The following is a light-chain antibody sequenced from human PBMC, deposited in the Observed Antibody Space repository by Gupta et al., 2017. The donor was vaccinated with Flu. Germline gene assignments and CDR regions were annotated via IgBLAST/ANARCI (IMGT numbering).Light chain of an antibody. CDR2: KSS. V-gene: IGKV2-24*01. CDR3: MQEKQFPYT. CDR1: QRLVHSDGNTY. Sequence: DIVMTQTPLSSPVTLGKPASISCRSSQRLVHSDGNTYLSWLQQRPGQPPRLLIYKSSNRGSGVPDRFSGSGDGTDFTLKISRGEAEDVGVYYCMQEKQFPYTFDQGTXLEIK. J-gene: IGKJ2*01.